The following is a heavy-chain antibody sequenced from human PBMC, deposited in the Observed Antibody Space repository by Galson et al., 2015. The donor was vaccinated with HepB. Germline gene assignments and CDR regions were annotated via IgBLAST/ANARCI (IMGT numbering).Heavy chain of an antibody. CDR3: ARTSIVATTGVNYGMDV. D-gene: IGHD5-12*01. CDR1: GYSFTSYW. V-gene: IGHV5-51*01. J-gene: IGHJ6*02. CDR2: IYPGDSDT. Sequence: QSGAEVKKPGESLKISCKGSGYSFTSYWIGWVRQMPGKGLEWMGIIYPGDSDTRYSPSFQGQVTISADKSISTAYLQWSSLKASDTAMYYCARTSIVATTGVNYGMDVWGQGTTVTVSS.